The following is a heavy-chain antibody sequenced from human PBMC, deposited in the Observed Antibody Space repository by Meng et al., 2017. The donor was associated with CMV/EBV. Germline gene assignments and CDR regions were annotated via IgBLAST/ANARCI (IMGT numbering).Heavy chain of an antibody. V-gene: IGHV5-51*01. CDR2: IYPGDSDT. D-gene: IGHD2-2*01. J-gene: IGHJ3*02. CDR1: GYSFTSYW. Sequence: GGSLRLSCKGSGYSFTSYWIGWVRQMPGKGLEWMGIIYPGDSDTRCSPSFQGQVTISADKSISTAYLQWSSLKASDTAMYYCARHQFKGYCSSTSCYHAFDIWGQGTMVTVSS. CDR3: ARHQFKGYCSSTSCYHAFDI.